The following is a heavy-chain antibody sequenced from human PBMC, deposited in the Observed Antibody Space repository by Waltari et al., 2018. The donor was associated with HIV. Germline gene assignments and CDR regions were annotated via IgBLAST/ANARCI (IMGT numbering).Heavy chain of an antibody. V-gene: IGHV1-8*01. Sequence: QVQPVQPGAEGKKPGAAVKVSCKASGYTLPRYAINWVRQATGQGLEWMGWMNPNSGNTGYAQKFQGRVTMTRNTSISTAYMELSSLRSEDTAVYYCARQYCSGGSCYGYWGQGTLVTVSS. CDR2: MNPNSGNT. CDR3: ARQYCSGGSCYGY. J-gene: IGHJ4*02. CDR1: GYTLPRYA. D-gene: IGHD2-15*01.